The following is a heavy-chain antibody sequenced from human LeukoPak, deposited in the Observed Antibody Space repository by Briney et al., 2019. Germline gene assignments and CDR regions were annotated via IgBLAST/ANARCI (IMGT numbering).Heavy chain of an antibody. J-gene: IGHJ4*02. CDR3: ARTTTLTTAFDD. Sequence: SGPTLVNPTQTLTLTCTFSGFSLNTSGMSMSWIRQPPGKALEWLARIDWDDDQYFNRSLRTRLTISKDTSKKQVVLTMTNMDPVDTGTYYCARTTTLTTAFDDWGQGTLVTVSS. V-gene: IGHV2-70*11. CDR1: GFSLNTSGMS. D-gene: IGHD4-17*01. CDR2: IDWDDDQ.